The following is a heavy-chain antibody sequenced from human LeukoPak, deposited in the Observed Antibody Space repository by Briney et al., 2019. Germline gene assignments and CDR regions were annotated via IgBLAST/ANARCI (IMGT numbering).Heavy chain of an antibody. Sequence: GGSLRLSCAASGFTFSSYAMSWVRQAPGKGLEWVSAISGSGGSTYYAESVKGRFTIDRDNCKKRMYLQMNRQRAEDTAVYYCAKDLLVYSSSHWGQGTLVTVSS. J-gene: IGHJ4*02. V-gene: IGHV3-23*01. CDR3: AKDLLVYSSSH. CDR1: GFTFSSYA. CDR2: ISGSGGST. D-gene: IGHD6-6*01.